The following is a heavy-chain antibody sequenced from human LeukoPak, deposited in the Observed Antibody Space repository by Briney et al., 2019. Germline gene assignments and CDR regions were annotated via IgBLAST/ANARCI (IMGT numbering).Heavy chain of an antibody. V-gene: IGHV3-23*01. CDR3: AKDGARDGYNYPDY. CDR2: ISGSGDFT. J-gene: IGHJ4*02. D-gene: IGHD5-24*01. Sequence: GGSLRLSCAASGFTFTNYAMSWVRQAPGKGLEWVSDISGSGDFTYYADSVKGRFTISRDKSKNTLYLQMNSLRAEDTAVYYCAKDGARDGYNYPDYWGQGTLVTVSS. CDR1: GFTFTNYA.